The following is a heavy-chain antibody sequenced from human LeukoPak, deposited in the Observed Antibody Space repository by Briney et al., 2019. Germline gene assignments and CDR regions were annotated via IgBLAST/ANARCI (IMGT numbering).Heavy chain of an antibody. CDR2: FDPEDGET. CDR3: ATENYYDSSRYFDY. V-gene: IGHV1-24*01. CDR1: GYILTELS. J-gene: IGHJ4*02. D-gene: IGHD3-22*01. Sequence: ASVKVSCKVSGYILTELSMHWVRQAPGKGLEWMGGFDPEDGETIYAQKFQDRVTMTEDTSTDTAYMELSSLRSEDTAVFYCATENYYDSSRYFDYWGQGTLVTVSS.